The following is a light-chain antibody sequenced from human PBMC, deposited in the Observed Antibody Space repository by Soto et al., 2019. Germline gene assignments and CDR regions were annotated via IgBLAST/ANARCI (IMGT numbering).Light chain of an antibody. J-gene: IGKJ1*01. Sequence: EILMTQSPAALSVSPGERATLSCRASQSIIRDLAWYQQRPGQSPRLLIYDASTRATGIPARFSGSGSGTEFTLIISSLQSEDFAVYSCQQYHNWPQTFGQGTKVEIK. CDR2: DAS. CDR1: QSIIRD. CDR3: QQYHNWPQT. V-gene: IGKV3-15*01.